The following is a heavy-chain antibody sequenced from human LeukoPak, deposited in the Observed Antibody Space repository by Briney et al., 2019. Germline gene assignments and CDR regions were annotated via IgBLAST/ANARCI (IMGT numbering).Heavy chain of an antibody. D-gene: IGHD3-3*01. J-gene: IGHJ4*02. V-gene: IGHV4-34*01. CDR3: ARGPGYIGVVISQYYFDY. Sequence: KASETLSLTCAVYGGSFSGYYWSWIRQPPGKGLEWIGEINHSGSTNYNPSLKSRVTISVDTSKNQFSLKLSSVTAADTAVYYCARGPGYIGVVISQYYFDYWGQETLVTVSS. CDR1: GGSFSGYY. CDR2: INHSGST.